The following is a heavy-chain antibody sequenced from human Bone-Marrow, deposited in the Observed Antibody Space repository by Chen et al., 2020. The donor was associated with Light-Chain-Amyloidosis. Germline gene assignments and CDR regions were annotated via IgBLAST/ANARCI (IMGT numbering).Heavy chain of an antibody. Sequence: QVQLVQSGAEVKKPGASVKVSCKASGYTFTSYAMHWVRQAPGQRLEWMGWINAGNGNTKYSQKFQGRVTITRDTSASTAYMELSSLRSEDTAVYYCARGGGSTIRRGGPDYWGQGTLVTVSS. D-gene: IGHD5-12*01. CDR3: ARGGGSTIRRGGPDY. CDR1: GYTFTSYA. J-gene: IGHJ4*02. V-gene: IGHV1-3*01. CDR2: INAGNGNT.